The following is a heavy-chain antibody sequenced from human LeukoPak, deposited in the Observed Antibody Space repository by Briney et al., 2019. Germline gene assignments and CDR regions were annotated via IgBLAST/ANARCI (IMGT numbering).Heavy chain of an antibody. Sequence: GRSLRLSCAASGFTFSSYGMHWVRQAPGKGLEWVAVIWYDGSNKYYADSVKDRFTISIDNSQNTLYLKMNSLRAEEKAVYYCARDSAGDYLDYWGQGTLVTVSS. V-gene: IGHV3-33*01. CDR1: GFTFSSYG. CDR2: IWYDGSNK. CDR3: ARDSAGDYLDY. J-gene: IGHJ4*02. D-gene: IGHD6-13*01.